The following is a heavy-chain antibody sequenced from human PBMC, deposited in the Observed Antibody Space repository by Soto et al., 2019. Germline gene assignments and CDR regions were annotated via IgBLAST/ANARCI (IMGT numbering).Heavy chain of an antibody. CDR3: AKVWFGELWHGMAV. D-gene: IGHD3-10*01. Sequence: QLVQSGAEVKRPGSSVKVSCKASGGDFLSYTISWVRQVPGQGPEWMGTIIPILDVAKNAQKFQGRVAXTADKATSTVYMQLRSLRSDDTAVYYCAKVWFGELWHGMAVWGEGTTITVSS. CDR1: GGDFLSYT. V-gene: IGHV1-69*02. CDR2: IIPILDVA. J-gene: IGHJ6*04.